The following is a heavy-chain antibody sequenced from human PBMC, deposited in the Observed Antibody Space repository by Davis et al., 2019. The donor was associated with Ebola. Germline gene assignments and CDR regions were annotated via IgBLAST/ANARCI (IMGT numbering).Heavy chain of an antibody. D-gene: IGHD3-3*01. CDR1: GGSISSSSYY. J-gene: IGHJ6*02. Sequence: MPSETLSLTCTVSGGSISSSSYYWGWIRQPPGKGREWIGSIYYSGSTYYNPSLKSRVTISVDTSKNQFSLKLSSVTAADTAVYYCARVDFWSGYYYYYYGMDVWGQGTTVTVSS. CDR3: ARVDFWSGYYYYYYGMDV. V-gene: IGHV4-39*01. CDR2: IYYSGST.